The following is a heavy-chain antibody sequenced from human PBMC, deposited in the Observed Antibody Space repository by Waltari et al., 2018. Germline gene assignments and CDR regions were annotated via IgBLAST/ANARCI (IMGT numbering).Heavy chain of an antibody. CDR1: GFTFSGSA. CDR2: IRSKANRSAT. D-gene: IGHD3-3*01. J-gene: IGHJ6*03. Sequence: EVQLVESGGGLVQPGGSLKLSCASSGFTFSGSAMHWVRQASGNGLEWVGRIRSKANRSATADAASVKGRFTISRYDSKNTAYLQMNSLTTEDTAVYYCTRTYYDFWSGTHIYYYMDVWGKGTTVTVSS. CDR3: TRTYYDFWSGTHIYYYMDV. V-gene: IGHV3-73*02.